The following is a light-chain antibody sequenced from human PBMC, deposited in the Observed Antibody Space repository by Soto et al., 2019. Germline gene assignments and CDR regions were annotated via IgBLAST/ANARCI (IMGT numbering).Light chain of an antibody. V-gene: IGLV2-14*02. J-gene: IGLJ1*01. CDR2: EGN. CDR1: SSDVGSYNL. CDR3: SSYTDNSTLV. Sequence: QSVLTQPASVSGSPGQSITISCTGTSSDVGSYNLVSWYQQHPGKAPKLMIYEGNKRPSGVSNRFSASKSGNTASLTISGLQTEDGADYYCSSYTDNSTLVFGTGTKLTVL.